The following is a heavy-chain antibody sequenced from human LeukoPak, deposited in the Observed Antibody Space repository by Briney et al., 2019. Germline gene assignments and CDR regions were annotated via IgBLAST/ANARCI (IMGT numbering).Heavy chain of an antibody. CDR1: GFTVSSNY. J-gene: IGHJ3*02. CDR2: IYSGGST. Sequence: GGSLRLSCAASGFTVSSNYMSWVRQAPGKGLEWVSVIYSGGSTYYADSVKGRFTISRDNAKNSMSLQMNSLRAEDTAVYYCAPLNWVYPDGFDIWGQGTMVTVSS. V-gene: IGHV3-53*01. CDR3: APLNWVYPDGFDI. D-gene: IGHD6-13*01.